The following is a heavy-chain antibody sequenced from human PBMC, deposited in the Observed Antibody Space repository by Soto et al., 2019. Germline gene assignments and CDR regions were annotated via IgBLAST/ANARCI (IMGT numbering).Heavy chain of an antibody. D-gene: IGHD6-19*01. CDR1: GGTFSSYA. CDR3: ARDGIGVVAGTGHYYFDY. Sequence: SVKVSCKASGGTFSSYAISWVRQAPGQGLEWMGGIIPIFGTANYAQKFQGRVTITADESTSTAYMELSSLRSEDTAVYYSARDGIGVVAGTGHYYFDYWGQGTMVTVSS. J-gene: IGHJ4*02. V-gene: IGHV1-69*13. CDR2: IIPIFGTA.